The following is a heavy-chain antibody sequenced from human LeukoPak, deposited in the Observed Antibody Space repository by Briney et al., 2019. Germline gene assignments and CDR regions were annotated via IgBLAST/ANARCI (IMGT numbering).Heavy chain of an antibody. Sequence: ASVKVSCKASGYTFTCYYMHWVRQAPGQGLEWMGWINPNSGGTNYAQKFQGRVTMTRDKSTSTVYMEASSLKSADTAVYYCARGGVGANTYVWFGRRGQGTPVTVSS. CDR1: GYTFTCYY. D-gene: IGHD1-26*01. CDR2: INPNSGGT. CDR3: ARGGVGANTYVWFGR. V-gene: IGHV1-2*02. J-gene: IGHJ5*02.